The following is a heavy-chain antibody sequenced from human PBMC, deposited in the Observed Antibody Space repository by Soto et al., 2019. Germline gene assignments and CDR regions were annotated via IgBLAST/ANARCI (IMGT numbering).Heavy chain of an antibody. D-gene: IGHD5-12*01. J-gene: IGHJ6*02. CDR2: IYYSGSS. CDR1: GGSISNADYY. CDR3: ARAIVVTVGGMDV. Sequence: QVQLQESGPGLVKPSQTLSLTCTVSGGSISNADYYWSWVRQPPGKGLEWIGYIYYSGSSFFNPSLKRRATMSKDTSKNQFSLRLTSVTAADTAVYYCARAIVVTVGGMDVWGRGTTVTVSS. V-gene: IGHV4-30-4*01.